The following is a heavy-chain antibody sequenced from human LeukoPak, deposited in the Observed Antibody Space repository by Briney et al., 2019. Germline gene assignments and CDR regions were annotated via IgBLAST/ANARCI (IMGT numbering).Heavy chain of an antibody. D-gene: IGHD1-26*01. V-gene: IGHV3-21*01. J-gene: IGHJ4*02. CDR3: ASLEISGSYLGYYFDY. Sequence: PGGSLRLSCAASGFTFSSYSKNWVRQAPGKGLGWVSSISSSSSYIYYADSVKGRFTISRDNAKNSLYLQMNSLRAEDTAVYYCASLEISGSYLGYYFDYWGQGTLVTVSS. CDR2: ISSSSSYI. CDR1: GFTFSSYS.